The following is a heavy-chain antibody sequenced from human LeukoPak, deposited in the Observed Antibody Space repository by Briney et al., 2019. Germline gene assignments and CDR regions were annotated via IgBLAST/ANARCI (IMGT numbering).Heavy chain of an antibody. V-gene: IGHV5-51*01. D-gene: IGHD1-26*01. CDR1: GYSFSSYW. CDR3: ARSCRVGATSGFDY. CDR2: IYPGDSTT. Sequence: GAPLKISCKASGYSFSSYWSGWVRQLPGKGLEWMGIIYPGDSTTSYSPSFQGQVTISADKSISTVYLQWSSLKAADTGMYYCARSCRVGATSGFDYWGQGTLVTVSS. J-gene: IGHJ4*02.